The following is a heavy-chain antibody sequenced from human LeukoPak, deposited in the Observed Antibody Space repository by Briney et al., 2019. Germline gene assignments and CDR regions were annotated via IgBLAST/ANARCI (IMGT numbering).Heavy chain of an antibody. Sequence: PGGSLRLSCAASGFTFSSYSMNWVRQAPGKGLEWVSAISGSGGSTYYADSVKGRFTISRDNSKNTLYLQMNSLRAEDTAVYYCAKGDIVVVPAAKYGFDPWGQGTLVTVSS. V-gene: IGHV3-23*01. J-gene: IGHJ5*02. CDR1: GFTFSSYS. CDR2: ISGSGGST. D-gene: IGHD2-2*01. CDR3: AKGDIVVVPAAKYGFDP.